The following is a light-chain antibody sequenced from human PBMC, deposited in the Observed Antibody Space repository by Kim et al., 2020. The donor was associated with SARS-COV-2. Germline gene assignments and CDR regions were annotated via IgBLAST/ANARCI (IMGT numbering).Light chain of an antibody. CDR2: DKN. CDR1: SLRSYY. J-gene: IGLJ3*02. CDR3: NSRESGVNHVV. Sequence: SELTQDPAVSVALGQTVRITCQGDSLRSYYASWYQQKPGQAPLLVIYDKNNRPSGIPDRFSGSSSGNAASLTITGAQAEDEADYYCNSRESGVNHVVFGGGTQLTVL. V-gene: IGLV3-19*01.